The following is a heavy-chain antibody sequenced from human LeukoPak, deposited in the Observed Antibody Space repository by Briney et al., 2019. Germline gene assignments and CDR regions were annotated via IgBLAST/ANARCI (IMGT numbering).Heavy chain of an antibody. CDR3: VTDLVIKGYFDY. D-gene: IGHD2-21*01. V-gene: IGHV3-15*01. CDR2: IRRKTDGETT. CDR1: GFTVSSNY. J-gene: IGHJ4*02. Sequence: TPGGSLRLSSAASGFTVSSNYMSWVRQVPGKGLEWVGRIRRKTDGETTDHAAPVKGRFTISRDDSKNTLYLQMNSLKTEDTAVYYCVTDLVIKGYFDYWGQGALVTVSS.